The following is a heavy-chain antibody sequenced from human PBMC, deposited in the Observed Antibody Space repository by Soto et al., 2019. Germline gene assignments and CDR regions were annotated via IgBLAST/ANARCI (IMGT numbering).Heavy chain of an antibody. D-gene: IGHD3-10*01. V-gene: IGHV3-30*18. J-gene: IGHJ6*03. CDR2: ISYDGSNK. Sequence: QVQLVESGGGVVQPGRSLRLSCAASGFTFSSYGMHWVRQAPGKGLEWVAVISYDGSNKYYADSVKGRFTISRDNSKNTLYLQMNSLRAEDTAVYYCAKDGHYYGSGITGDYYYYYYYMDVWGKGTTVTVSS. CDR3: AKDGHYYGSGITGDYYYYYYYMDV. CDR1: GFTFSSYG.